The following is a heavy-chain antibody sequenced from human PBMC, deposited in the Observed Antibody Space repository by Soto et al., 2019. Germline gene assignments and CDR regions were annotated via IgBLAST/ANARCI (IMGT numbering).Heavy chain of an antibody. D-gene: IGHD4-17*01. J-gene: IGHJ2*01. V-gene: IGHV1-58*01. CDR1: GFTFSSSI. Sequence: QMQLVQSGPEVKKPGTSVKVSCKASGFTFSSSIVQWVRQARGQRLEWIGWIVVGSGHTNYEQKFQERVTITRDMATSTAYMELSSRRSEDTAVYYCAAPDFGDYWYFDLWGRGTLVTVSS. CDR3: AAPDFGDYWYFDL. CDR2: IVVGSGHT.